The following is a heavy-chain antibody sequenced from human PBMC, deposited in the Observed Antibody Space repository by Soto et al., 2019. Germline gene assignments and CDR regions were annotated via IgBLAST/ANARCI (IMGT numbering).Heavy chain of an antibody. J-gene: IGHJ6*02. CDR3: ARHRAVTPRFYYYYGMDV. CDR1: GGSISSSSYN. Sequence: PSETLPLTCTVSGGSISSSSYNWGWIRQPPGKGLEWIGSIYYSGSTYYNPSLKSRVTISVDTSKNPFSLKLRSVTAADTAVYYCARHRAVTPRFYYYYGMDVWGQGTTVTVSS. V-gene: IGHV4-39*01. D-gene: IGHD4-4*01. CDR2: IYYSGST.